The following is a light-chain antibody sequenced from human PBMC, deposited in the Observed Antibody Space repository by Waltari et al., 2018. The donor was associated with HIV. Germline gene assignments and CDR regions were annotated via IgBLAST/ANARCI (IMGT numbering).Light chain of an antibody. Sequence: IQVTQSPSSLSASLGDTVVITCRASQAISTYLNWYQQKANKPPVLLVYSASTLQTGAPSRFRGSGSGRDFTLSISGLRPEDFATYFCQQSYESPFNFGPGTK. J-gene: IGKJ3*01. CDR3: QQSYESPFN. CDR1: QAISTY. CDR2: SAS. V-gene: IGKV1-39*01.